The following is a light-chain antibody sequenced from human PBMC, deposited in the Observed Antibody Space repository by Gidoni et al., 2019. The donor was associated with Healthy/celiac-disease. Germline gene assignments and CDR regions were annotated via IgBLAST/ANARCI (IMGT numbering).Light chain of an antibody. V-gene: IGKV1-33*01. Sequence: DIQMTQSPSSLSASVGDRVTITCQASQDISNYLNWYQQKPGKAPKLLIYDASNLETEVPSRFSGSGSGTDFTFTISSLQPEDIATYYCQQYDNLLPLTFGGGTKVEI. J-gene: IGKJ4*01. CDR2: DAS. CDR3: QQYDNLLPLT. CDR1: QDISNY.